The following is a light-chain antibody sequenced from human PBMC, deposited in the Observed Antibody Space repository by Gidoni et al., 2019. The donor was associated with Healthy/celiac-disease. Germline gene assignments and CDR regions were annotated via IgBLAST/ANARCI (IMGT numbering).Light chain of an antibody. CDR1: QSVRSSY. CDR3: QQYGSSPLT. V-gene: IGKV3-20*01. CDR2: GAS. Sequence: ETVLTQSPGTLSLFPGERATLYCRASQSVRSSYFAWYQQKPGQAPRLLIYGASSRATGIPDRFSGSGSGTDFTLTISRLEPEDFAVYYWQQYGSSPLTFGQGTKVEIK. J-gene: IGKJ1*01.